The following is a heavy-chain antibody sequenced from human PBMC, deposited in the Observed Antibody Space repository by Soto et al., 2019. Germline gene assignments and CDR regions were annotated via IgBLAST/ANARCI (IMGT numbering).Heavy chain of an antibody. CDR2: IIPIFGTA. V-gene: IGHV1-69*05. J-gene: IGHJ6*03. Sequence: GASVKVSCKASGGTFSSYAISWVRQAPGQGLEWMGGIIPIFGTANYAQKFQGRVTMTRNTSISTAYMELSSLRSEDTAVYYCARGPDHGSHYDILTGYYPEGTPYYYYYMDVWGKGTTVTVSS. D-gene: IGHD3-9*01. CDR1: GGTFSSYA. CDR3: ARGPDHGSHYDILTGYYPEGTPYYYYYMDV.